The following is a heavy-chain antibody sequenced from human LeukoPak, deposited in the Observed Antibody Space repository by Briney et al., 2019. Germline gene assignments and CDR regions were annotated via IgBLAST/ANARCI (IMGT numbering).Heavy chain of an antibody. D-gene: IGHD3-3*01. CDR2: IYPGDSDT. CDR1: GYTFSSYW. Sequence: GESLKISCKGSGYTFSSYWIGWVRQMPGKGLEWMGIIYPGDSDTRYSPSLQGQVTISVDTSIGTAYLQWSSLKASDTAIYYCARQNDFRLDYWGQGTLVTVPS. J-gene: IGHJ4*02. V-gene: IGHV5-51*01. CDR3: ARQNDFRLDY.